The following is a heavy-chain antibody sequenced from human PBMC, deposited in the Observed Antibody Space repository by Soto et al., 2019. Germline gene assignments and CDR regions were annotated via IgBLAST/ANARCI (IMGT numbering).Heavy chain of an antibody. V-gene: IGHV4-59*01. CDR3: ARGAAARPPFVSYYPYYGMDV. J-gene: IGHJ6*02. Sequence: SETLSLSCIVSGYSINSYYGSWIRQPPGKGLEYIGYIYYSGSTNYNPSLKSRVTISVDTSKNQFSLKLSSMTAADTAVYYCARGAAARPPFVSYYPYYGMDVWGQGTTVTVSS. D-gene: IGHD6-6*01. CDR1: GYSINSYY. CDR2: IYYSGST.